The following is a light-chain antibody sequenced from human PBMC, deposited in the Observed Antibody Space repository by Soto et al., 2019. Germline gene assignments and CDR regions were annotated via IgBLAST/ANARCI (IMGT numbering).Light chain of an antibody. Sequence: EIVLTQSPATLSLSPGERATLSCRASQSVSSYIAWYQQKPGQAPRRLIYDASNRATGIPARFSGSGSGTDFTLTISSLEPEDFAVYYCQQRSNWPLYTFGQGTKLEIK. J-gene: IGKJ2*01. CDR1: QSVSSY. V-gene: IGKV3-11*01. CDR3: QQRSNWPLYT. CDR2: DAS.